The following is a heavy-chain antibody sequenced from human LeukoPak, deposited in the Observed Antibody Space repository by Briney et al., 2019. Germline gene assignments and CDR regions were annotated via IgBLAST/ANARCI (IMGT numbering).Heavy chain of an antibody. CDR1: GGTFSRYA. CDR3: ARVSAVAGGYGMDV. Sequence: SVKVSCKASGGTFSRYAISWVRQARGQGLEWMGGVIPIFGTANYAQKFQGRVTITADESTSTAYMELSSLRSEDTAVYYCARVSAVAGGYGMDVWGQGTTVTASS. J-gene: IGHJ6*02. V-gene: IGHV1-69*13. D-gene: IGHD6-19*01. CDR2: VIPIFGTA.